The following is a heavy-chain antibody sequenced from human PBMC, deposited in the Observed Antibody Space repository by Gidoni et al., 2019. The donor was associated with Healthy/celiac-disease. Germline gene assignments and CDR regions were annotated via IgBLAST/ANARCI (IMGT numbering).Heavy chain of an antibody. D-gene: IGHD1-1*01. CDR2: ISWNSGSI. Sequence: EVQLVESGGGLVQPGRSLRLSCAASGLTFDDYAMHWVRQAPGKGLEWVSGISWNSGSIGYADSVKGRFTISRDNAKNSLYLQMNSLRAEDTALYYCAKAKGYYNWFDPWGQGTLVTVSS. CDR1: GLTFDDYA. J-gene: IGHJ5*02. V-gene: IGHV3-9*01. CDR3: AKAKGYYNWFDP.